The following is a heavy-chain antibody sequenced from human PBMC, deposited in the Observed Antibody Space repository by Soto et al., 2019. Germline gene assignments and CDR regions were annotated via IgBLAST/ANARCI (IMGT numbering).Heavy chain of an antibody. CDR1: GFTFSNAW. Sequence: GGSLRLSCAASGFTFSNAWMSWVRQAPGKGLEWVGRIKSKTDGGTTDYAAPVKGRFTISRDDSKNTLYLQMNSLKTEDTAVYYCTTVEWELLFGAFDIWGQGTMVTVSS. CDR3: TTVEWELLFGAFDI. D-gene: IGHD1-26*01. J-gene: IGHJ3*02. V-gene: IGHV3-15*01. CDR2: IKSKTDGGTT.